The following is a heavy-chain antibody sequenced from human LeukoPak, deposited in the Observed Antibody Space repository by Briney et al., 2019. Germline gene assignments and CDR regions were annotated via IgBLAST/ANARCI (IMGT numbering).Heavy chain of an antibody. J-gene: IGHJ4*02. D-gene: IGHD3-22*01. CDR1: GYTFTRYY. CDR3: ARGAEDSSVYYSGLYY. Sequence: GASVKVSCKASGYTFTRYYMHWVRQAPGQGLEWVGWINPNSGITYYEQKFQGRVTMTRDMSISTDYMELSSLRSDDTAVYYCARGAEDSSVYYSGLYYWGQGTLVTVSS. V-gene: IGHV1-2*02. CDR2: INPNSGIT.